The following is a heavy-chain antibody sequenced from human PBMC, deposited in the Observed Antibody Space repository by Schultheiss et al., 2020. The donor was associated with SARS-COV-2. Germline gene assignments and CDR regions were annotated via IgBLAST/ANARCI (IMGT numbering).Heavy chain of an antibody. CDR3: ARGHRVYYYGMDV. V-gene: IGHV1-2*02. CDR2: INPNSGGT. Sequence: ASVKVSCKASGYTFTSYGISWVRQAPGQGLEWMGWINPNSGGTNYAQKFQGRVTMTRDTSISTAYMELSRLRSDDTAVYYCARGHRVYYYGMDVWGQGTTVTVSS. J-gene: IGHJ6*02. CDR1: GYTFTSYG.